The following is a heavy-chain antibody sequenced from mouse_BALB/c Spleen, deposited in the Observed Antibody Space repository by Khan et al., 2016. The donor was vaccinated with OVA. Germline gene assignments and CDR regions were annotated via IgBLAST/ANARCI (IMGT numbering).Heavy chain of an antibody. V-gene: IGHV3-2*02. CDR2: ISYSGNT. D-gene: IGHD1-1*01. Sequence: EVQLQESGPGLVKPSQSLSLTCTVTGYSITTDYAWNWIRQFPGNKLEWMGFISYSGNTKYNPSLKSRISITRDTSKNQFFLQLKSVTTEDTARYCCARVYEEDFDYWGQGTTLTVSS. J-gene: IGHJ2*01. CDR3: ARVYEEDFDY. CDR1: GYSITTDYA.